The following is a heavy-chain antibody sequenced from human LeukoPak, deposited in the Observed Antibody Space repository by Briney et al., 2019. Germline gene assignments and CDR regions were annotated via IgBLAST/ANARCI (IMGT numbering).Heavy chain of an antibody. CDR2: IYHSGST. J-gene: IGHJ5*02. D-gene: IGHD2-21*02. V-gene: IGHV4-38-2*01. Sequence: PSETLSLTCDVSDYSISSGYYWGWIRQPPGKGLEWIGSIYHSGSTHYNPSLKSRVTISVDTSKNQLSLKLTSVTAADTAVYHCARGMTYLKGDWFDPWGQGTLVIVSS. CDR1: DYSISSGYY. CDR3: ARGMTYLKGDWFDP.